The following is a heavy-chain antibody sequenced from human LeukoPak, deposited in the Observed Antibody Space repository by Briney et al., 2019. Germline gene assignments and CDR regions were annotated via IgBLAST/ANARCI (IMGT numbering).Heavy chain of an antibody. CDR2: IYYSGST. J-gene: IGHJ3*02. Sequence: PSETLSLTCTVSGGSISGSSYYWGWIRQPPGKGLEWIGSIYYSGSTYYNPSLKSRVTISVDRSKKQFSLKLSSVTAADTAVYYCARAYYYDSSGYYPDAFDIWGQGTMVTVSS. D-gene: IGHD3-22*01. CDR3: ARAYYYDSSGYYPDAFDI. V-gene: IGHV4-39*07. CDR1: GGSISGSSYY.